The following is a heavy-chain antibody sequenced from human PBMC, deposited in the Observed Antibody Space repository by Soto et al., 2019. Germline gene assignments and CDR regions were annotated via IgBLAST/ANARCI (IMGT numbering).Heavy chain of an antibody. D-gene: IGHD6-6*01. CDR3: ARGGSIAARSGMDV. Sequence: PSETLSLTCTVSGGSISSSSWNWIRQAPGKRLEWIGCIFYTGSTNFNPSLRSRVTISVDTSKNQFSLKLSSVTAADTAVYYCARGGSIAARSGMDVWGQGTTVTVS. V-gene: IGHV4-59*01. J-gene: IGHJ6*02. CDR1: GGSISSSS. CDR2: IFYTGST.